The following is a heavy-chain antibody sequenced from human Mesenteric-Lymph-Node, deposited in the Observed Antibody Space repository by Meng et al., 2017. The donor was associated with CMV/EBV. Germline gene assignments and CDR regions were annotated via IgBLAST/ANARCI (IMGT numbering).Heavy chain of an antibody. CDR2: VYYSGST. V-gene: IGHV4-34*01. Sequence: SETLSPTCAVYGESFSGYSWTWIRQPPGKGLEWVGSVYYSGSTYYNPSLKTRVTTSVDTSKNKFSLRLSSVTAADTAVYYCARVRSDGGYELDYWGQGTLVTVS. CDR1: GESFSGYS. D-gene: IGHD5-12*01. CDR3: ARVRSDGGYELDY. J-gene: IGHJ4*02.